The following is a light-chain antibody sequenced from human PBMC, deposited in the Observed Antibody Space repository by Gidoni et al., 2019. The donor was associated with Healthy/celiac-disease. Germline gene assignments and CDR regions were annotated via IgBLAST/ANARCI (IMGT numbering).Light chain of an antibody. V-gene: IGLV1-51*01. CDR1: SSNIGNNY. Sequence: QSVLTPPPSVSAAPGQKVTISCSGISSNIGNNYVSWYQQLPGTAPKLLIYDTNKRPSGIPDRFSGSKSGTSATLGITGLQTGDEADYYCGTWDSSLSAGVFGGGTKLTVL. CDR3: GTWDSSLSAGV. CDR2: DTN. J-gene: IGLJ2*01.